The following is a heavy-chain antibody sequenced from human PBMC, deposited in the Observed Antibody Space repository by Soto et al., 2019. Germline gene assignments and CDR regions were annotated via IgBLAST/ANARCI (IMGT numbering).Heavy chain of an antibody. Sequence: QVQLVQSGAEVKKPGSSVKFSCKASGGTFSGYAISWVRQAPGQGLEWMGGIIPIFGTANYAQKLQGRVTITADESTSTVYMELSSLRSEDTAIYHCARERDFVLADGYYYYHGRDVWGQGTTVTVSS. V-gene: IGHV1-69*01. CDR2: IIPIFGTA. D-gene: IGHD3-16*02. J-gene: IGHJ6*02. CDR3: ARERDFVLADGYYYYHGRDV. CDR1: GGTFSGYA.